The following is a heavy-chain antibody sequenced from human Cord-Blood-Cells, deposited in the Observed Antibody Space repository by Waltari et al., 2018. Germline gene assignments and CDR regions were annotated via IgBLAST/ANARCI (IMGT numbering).Heavy chain of an antibody. Sequence: QVQLVQSGAEVKKPGSSVKVSCKASGGTFSSYAISWVRQAPGQGLEWMGGIIPIFGTAKYAQKVQGRGTITADESTSTAYMELRSLRSEDTAVYYCASLTEGYFDYWGQGTLVTVSS. CDR3: ASLTEGYFDY. D-gene: IGHD7-27*01. J-gene: IGHJ4*02. V-gene: IGHV1-69*01. CDR2: IIPIFGTA. CDR1: GGTFSSYA.